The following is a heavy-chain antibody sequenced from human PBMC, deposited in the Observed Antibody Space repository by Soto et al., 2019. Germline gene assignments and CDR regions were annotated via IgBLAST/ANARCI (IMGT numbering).Heavy chain of an antibody. CDR1: GFTFSSYG. J-gene: IGHJ6*02. Sequence: QVQLVESGGGVVQPGRSLRLSCAASGFTFSSYGMHWVRQAPGQGLEWVAVISYDGSNKYYADSVKGRFTISRDNSKITLYLHMNSLRAEDTAVYYCANPGSGWSRFGDGMDVWGQGTTVTVSS. V-gene: IGHV3-30*18. D-gene: IGHD6-19*01. CDR2: ISYDGSNK. CDR3: ANPGSGWSRFGDGMDV.